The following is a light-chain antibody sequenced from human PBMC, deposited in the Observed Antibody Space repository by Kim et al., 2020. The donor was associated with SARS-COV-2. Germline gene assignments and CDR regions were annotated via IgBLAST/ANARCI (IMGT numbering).Light chain of an antibody. V-gene: IGKV3-11*01. CDR3: QQRRNGPPT. J-gene: IGKJ4*01. CDR2: DAS. Sequence: LSLGDRATRTCRASQSVFSSLAWYQHKRGKAPRLLIYDASAMATDVPARFSGSGSGTDFTLTISSLEAEDFAVYYCQQRRNGPPTFGEGTKVDIK. CDR1: QSVFSS.